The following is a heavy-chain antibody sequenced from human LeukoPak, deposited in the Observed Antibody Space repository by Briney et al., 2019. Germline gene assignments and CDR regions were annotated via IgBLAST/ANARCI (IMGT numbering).Heavy chain of an antibody. CDR2: ISAYNGNT. CDR1: GYTFTSYG. D-gene: IGHD2-15*01. J-gene: IGHJ4*02. CDR3: ARDIRDIVVVVAATDTQFDY. V-gene: IGHV1-18*04. Sequence: GASVKVSCKASGYTFTSYGISWVRQAPGQGLEGMGWISAYNGNTNYAQKLQGRVTMTTDTSTSTAYMELRSLRTDATAVYYCARDIRDIVVVVAATDTQFDYWGQGTLVTVSS.